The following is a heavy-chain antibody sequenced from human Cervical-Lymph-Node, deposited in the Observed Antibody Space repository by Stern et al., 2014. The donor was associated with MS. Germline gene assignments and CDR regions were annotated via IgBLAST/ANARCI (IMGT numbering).Heavy chain of an antibody. V-gene: IGHV1-69*04. J-gene: IGHJ5*02. CDR1: GG. CDR3: ARGSGDNWFGP. Sequence: QVQLVQSGAEVKKPGSSVKVSCKSSGGISWVRQAPGQGLEWMGRVIPFVGTSNYAQKFQGRVTITADTSTNTTYLHLSRLTSADTAIYYCARGSGDNWFGPWGQGTLVTVSS. CDR2: VIPFVGTS. D-gene: IGHD3-10*01.